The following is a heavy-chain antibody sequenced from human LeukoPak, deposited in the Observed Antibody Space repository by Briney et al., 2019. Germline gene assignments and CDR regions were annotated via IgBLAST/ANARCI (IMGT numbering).Heavy chain of an antibody. Sequence: PGGSLRLSCAASGFTFSYYDMNWVRQAPGKGPEWVSYISNSGSIIEYADSVKGRFTISRDNARNSLYLQMNNLRVEDTAVYYCARRFDSWGQGALVTVSS. V-gene: IGHV3-48*01. CDR2: ISNSGSII. CDR3: ARRFDS. J-gene: IGHJ5*02. CDR1: GFTFSYYD.